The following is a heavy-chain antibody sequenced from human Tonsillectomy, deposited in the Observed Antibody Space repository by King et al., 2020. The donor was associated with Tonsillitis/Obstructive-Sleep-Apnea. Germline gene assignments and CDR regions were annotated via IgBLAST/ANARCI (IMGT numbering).Heavy chain of an antibody. CDR3: ARQIRYGSGNGLIDY. CDR2: IYYSGTT. CDR1: GGSLSGSDFY. J-gene: IGHJ4*02. D-gene: IGHD3-10*01. Sequence: PLQESGPGLVKPSETLSLTCTVSGGSLSGSDFYWGWIRQPPGKGLEWIGSIYYSGTTFYNPSLKSRFTISVDTSKNQFSLKLSSVTAADTAVYYCARQIRYGSGNGLIDYWGQGTLVTVSS. V-gene: IGHV4-39*01.